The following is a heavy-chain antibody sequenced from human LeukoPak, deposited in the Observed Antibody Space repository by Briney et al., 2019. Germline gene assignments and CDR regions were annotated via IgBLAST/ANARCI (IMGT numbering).Heavy chain of an antibody. J-gene: IGHJ4*02. CDR2: ISYDGSNK. CDR1: GFTFSSYA. D-gene: IGHD6-19*01. V-gene: IGHV3-30*04. Sequence: GGSLRLSYAASGFTFSSYAMHWVRQAPGKGLEWVAVISYDGSNKYYADSVKGRFTISRDNSKNTLYLQMNSLRAEDTAVYYCARSVAVAAPFDYWGQGTLVTVSS. CDR3: ARSVAVAAPFDY.